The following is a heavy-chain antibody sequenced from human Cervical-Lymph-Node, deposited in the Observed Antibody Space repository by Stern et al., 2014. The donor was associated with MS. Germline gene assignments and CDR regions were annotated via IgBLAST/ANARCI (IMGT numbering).Heavy chain of an antibody. J-gene: IGHJ4*02. CDR3: ARAFGGNSGGVDY. CDR2: IWYDGSNK. Sequence: VQLVESGGGVVQPGRSLRLSCAASGFTFSSYGMHWVRQAPGKGLEWVAVIWYDGSNKYYADSVNGRFTISRDNSNNTLYLQMNSLRAEDTAVYYCARAFGGNSGGVDYWGQGTLVTVSS. V-gene: IGHV3-33*01. D-gene: IGHD4-23*01. CDR1: GFTFSSYG.